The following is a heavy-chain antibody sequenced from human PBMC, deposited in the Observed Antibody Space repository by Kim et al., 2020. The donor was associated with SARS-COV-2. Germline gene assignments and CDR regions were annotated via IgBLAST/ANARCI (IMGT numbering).Heavy chain of an antibody. CDR2: IWLDGKA. CDR3: AREKRGQVYVPGTYAAF. D-gene: IGHD2-2*01. J-gene: IGHJ3*01. Sequence: GGSLRLSCVASGFKINTNYMLWVRQAPGMRPEWVSVIWLDGKAFYGDSVRGRFTISRDLSKNTLFLQMTALRPDDTARYFCAREKRGQVYVPGTYAAF. CDR1: GFKINTNY. V-gene: IGHV3-53*01.